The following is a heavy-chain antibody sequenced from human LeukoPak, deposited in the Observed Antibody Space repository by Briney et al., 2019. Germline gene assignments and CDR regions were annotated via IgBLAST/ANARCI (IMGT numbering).Heavy chain of an antibody. CDR3: ARVGRASSGWYYYYYYMDV. CDR2: INHSGST. CDR1: GGSISSNW. D-gene: IGHD6-19*01. V-gene: IGHV4-4*02. J-gene: IGHJ6*03. Sequence: PSETLSLTCAVSGGSISSNWWSWVRQPPGKGLEWIGEINHSGSTNYNPSLKSRVTISVDTSKNQFSLKLSSVTAADTAVYYCARVGRASSGWYYYYYYMDVWGKGTTVTVSS.